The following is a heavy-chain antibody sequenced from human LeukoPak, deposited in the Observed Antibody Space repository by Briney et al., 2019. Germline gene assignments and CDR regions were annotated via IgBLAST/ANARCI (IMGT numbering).Heavy chain of an antibody. CDR1: GFTFSSYE. Sequence: GGSLRLSCAASGFTFSSYEMNWVRQAPGKGLEWISYISSSGSTRYYADALNRRFTISKDNPKNSVYVQMNSLRGEDTAVYYCAELGITMIGGVWGKGTTVTISS. D-gene: IGHD3-10*02. V-gene: IGHV3-48*03. CDR3: AELGITMIGGV. J-gene: IGHJ6*04. CDR2: ISSSGSTR.